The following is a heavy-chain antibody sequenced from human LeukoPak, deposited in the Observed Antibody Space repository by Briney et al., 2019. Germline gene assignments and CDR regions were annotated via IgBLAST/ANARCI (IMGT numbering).Heavy chain of an antibody. CDR2: IYYSGST. CDR1: GGSISSSSYY. CDR3: ARVDTFGGVIVAFDY. V-gene: IGHV4-39*07. J-gene: IGHJ4*02. Sequence: SETLSLTCTVSGGSISSSSYYWGWIRQPPGKGLEWIGTIYYSGSTYYNPSLKSRVTISIDTSKNQFSLKLSSVTAADTAVYYCARVDTFGGVIVAFDYWGQGTLVTVSS. D-gene: IGHD3-16*02.